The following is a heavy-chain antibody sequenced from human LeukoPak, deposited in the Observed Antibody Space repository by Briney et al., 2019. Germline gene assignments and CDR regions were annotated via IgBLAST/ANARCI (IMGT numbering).Heavy chain of an antibody. CDR3: ARWDKRITIFGVAQNWFDP. V-gene: IGHV1-8*01. Sequence: ASVKVSCKASGYTFTSYDINWVRQATGQGLEWMGRMNPNSGNTGYAQKFQGRVTMTRNTSISTAYMELSSLRSEDTAVYYCARWDKRITIFGVAQNWFDPWGQGTLVTVSS. CDR2: MNPNSGNT. D-gene: IGHD3-3*01. CDR1: GYTFTSYD. J-gene: IGHJ5*02.